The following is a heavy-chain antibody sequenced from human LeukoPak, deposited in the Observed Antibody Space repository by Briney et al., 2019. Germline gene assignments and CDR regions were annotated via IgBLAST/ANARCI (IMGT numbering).Heavy chain of an antibody. V-gene: IGHV4-34*01. CDR3: ARGPGGYCSGGSCYGNAFDI. CDR2: INHSGST. Sequence: SETLSLTCAVYGGSFSGYYWSWIRQPPGKGLEWLGEINHSGSTNYNPSLKSRVTISVDTSKNQFSLKLSSVTAADTAVYYCARGPGGYCSGGSCYGNAFDIWGQGTMVTASS. J-gene: IGHJ3*02. D-gene: IGHD2-15*01. CDR1: GGSFSGYY.